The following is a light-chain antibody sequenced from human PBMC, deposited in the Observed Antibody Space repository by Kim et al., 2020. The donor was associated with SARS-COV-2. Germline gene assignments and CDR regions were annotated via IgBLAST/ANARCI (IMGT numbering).Light chain of an antibody. CDR3: QQRSNWPPYS. CDR2: DAS. V-gene: IGKV3-11*01. J-gene: IGKJ2*03. Sequence: EIVLTQSPATLSLSPGERATLSCRASQSVSSYLAWYQQKPGQAPRLLIYDASNRATGIPARFSGSGSGTDFTLTISSLEPEDFAVYYGQQRSNWPPYSFGQGTKLESK. CDR1: QSVSSY.